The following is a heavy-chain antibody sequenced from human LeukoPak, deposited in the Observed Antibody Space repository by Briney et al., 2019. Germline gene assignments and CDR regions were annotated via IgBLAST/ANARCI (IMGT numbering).Heavy chain of an antibody. CDR3: ARVRAAGSFDI. V-gene: IGHV4-34*01. CDR1: GGSFSGYY. J-gene: IGHJ3*02. Sequence: SETLSLTCAVYGGSFSGYYWSWIRQPPGKGLEWIGEINHSGSTNYNPSLKSRVTISVDTSKNQFSLKLSSVTAADTAVYFCARVRAAGSFDIWGQGTMVTVSS. CDR2: INHSGST.